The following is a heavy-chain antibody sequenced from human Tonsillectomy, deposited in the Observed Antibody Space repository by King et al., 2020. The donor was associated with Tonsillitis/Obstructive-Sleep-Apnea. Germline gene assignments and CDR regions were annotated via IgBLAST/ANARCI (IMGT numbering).Heavy chain of an antibody. J-gene: IGHJ2*01. CDR3: EAQWFGDWYFDL. Sequence: VQLVEAGGGVVQPGRSLRLSCAASGFTFSSYGMHWVRQAPGKGLEWVAVISYDGSNKYYADSGKGRFTISRDNSKKTLYLQMNSLRPEDTAVYYCEAQWFGDWYFDLWGRGTLVTVSS. V-gene: IGHV3-30*03. D-gene: IGHD3-10*01. CDR2: ISYDGSNK. CDR1: GFTFSSYG.